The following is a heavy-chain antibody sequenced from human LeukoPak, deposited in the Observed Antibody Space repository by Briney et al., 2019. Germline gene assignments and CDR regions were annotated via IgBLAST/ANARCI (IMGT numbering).Heavy chain of an antibody. V-gene: IGHV5-51*01. J-gene: IGHJ4*02. D-gene: IGHD3-10*02. CDR2: IYPDDSDV. CDR1: GYTFNTNW. Sequence: GESLKISCKGSGYTFNTNWIAWVGHKPGKGLEWMGAIYPDDSDVRYNPSFEGLVTISADKSSSAVSLHWSSLRASDSAMYYCARRRGSLYSFDYWGQGTLVTVS. CDR3: ARRRGSLYSFDY.